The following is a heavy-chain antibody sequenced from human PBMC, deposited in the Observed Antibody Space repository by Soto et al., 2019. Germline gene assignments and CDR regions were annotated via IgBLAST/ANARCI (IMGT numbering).Heavy chain of an antibody. CDR2: IIPIFGTA. CDR3: ASKLGQLEVITPGHYYYGMDV. J-gene: IGHJ6*02. V-gene: IGHV1-69*13. Sequence: ASVKVSCKASGGTFSSYAISWVRQAPGQGLEWMGGIIPIFGTANYAQKFQGRVTITADESTSTAYMELGSLRSEDTAVYYCASKLGQLEVITPGHYYYGMDVCGQRTTVTVSS. D-gene: IGHD3-22*01. CDR1: GGTFSSYA.